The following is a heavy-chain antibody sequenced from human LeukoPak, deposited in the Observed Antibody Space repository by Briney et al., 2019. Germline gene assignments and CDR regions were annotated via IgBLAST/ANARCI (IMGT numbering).Heavy chain of an antibody. D-gene: IGHD4-17*01. V-gene: IGHV3-30*04. Sequence: GGSLRLSCAASGFTFSYYAMHWVRQAPGKGLEWVAVFSYDGRNKYYADSVKGRFTISRDISKNTVYLQMNSLRGEDTAVYYCARDTVTTAYYFEYWGQGTLVTVSS. J-gene: IGHJ4*02. CDR2: FSYDGRNK. CDR3: ARDTVTTAYYFEY. CDR1: GFTFSYYA.